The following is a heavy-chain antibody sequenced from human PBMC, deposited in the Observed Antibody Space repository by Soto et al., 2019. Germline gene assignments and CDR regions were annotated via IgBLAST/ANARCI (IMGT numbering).Heavy chain of an antibody. D-gene: IGHD4-17*01. CDR3: SFTNNKFGYGDSINFDY. Sequence: SETLSLTCTVSGGSISSGDYYWGWIRQPPGKGLEWIGYIYYSGSTNYNPSLKSRVTISVDTSKNQFSLKLSSVTAADTALYFFSFTNNKFGYGDSINFDYWGQGTLVTVSS. V-gene: IGHV4-61*08. CDR1: GGSISSGDYY. CDR2: IYYSGST. J-gene: IGHJ4*02.